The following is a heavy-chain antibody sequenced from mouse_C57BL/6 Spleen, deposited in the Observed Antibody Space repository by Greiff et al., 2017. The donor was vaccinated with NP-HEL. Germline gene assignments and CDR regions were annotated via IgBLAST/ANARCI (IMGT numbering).Heavy chain of an antibody. CDR3: ARGYYGSSYVGYFDV. CDR1: GYSITSDY. D-gene: IGHD1-1*01. V-gene: IGHV3-8*01. Sequence: DVQLQESGPGLAKPSQTLSLTCSVTGYSITSDYWNWIRKFPGNKLEYMGYISYSGSTYYNPSLKSRISITRDTSKNQYYLQLNSVTTEDTATYYCARGYYGSSYVGYFDVWGTGTTVTVSS. J-gene: IGHJ1*03. CDR2: ISYSGST.